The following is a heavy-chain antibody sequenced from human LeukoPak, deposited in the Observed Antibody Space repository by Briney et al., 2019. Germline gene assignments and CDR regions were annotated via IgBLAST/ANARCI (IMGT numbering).Heavy chain of an antibody. D-gene: IGHD3-9*01. CDR1: GGTFSSYA. Sequence: SVKVSCKASGGTFSSYAISWVRQAPGQGLEWMGGIIPIFSTANYAQKFQGRVTITADESTSTAYMELSSLRSEDTAVYYCARGEKLRYFDWLLSAFDIWGQGTMVTVSS. CDR2: IIPIFSTA. V-gene: IGHV1-69*13. J-gene: IGHJ3*02. CDR3: ARGEKLRYFDWLLSAFDI.